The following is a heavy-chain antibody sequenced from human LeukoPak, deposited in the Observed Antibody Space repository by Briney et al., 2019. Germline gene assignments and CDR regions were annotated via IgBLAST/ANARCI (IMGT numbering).Heavy chain of an antibody. Sequence: GGSLRLSCAASGFTFRSYGMHWVRQAPGKGLEWVAFIRYDGSNKYYADSVKGRFTISRDNSKNTLYLQMNSLRAEDTAVYYCAKTPRDHYDFWSGYYTTESIDWGQGTLVTVSS. V-gene: IGHV3-30*02. D-gene: IGHD3-3*01. CDR3: AKTPRDHYDFWSGYYTTESID. J-gene: IGHJ4*02. CDR1: GFTFRSYG. CDR2: IRYDGSNK.